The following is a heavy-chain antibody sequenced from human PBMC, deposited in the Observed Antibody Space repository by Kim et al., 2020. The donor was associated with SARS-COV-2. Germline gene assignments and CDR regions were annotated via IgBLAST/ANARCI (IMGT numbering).Heavy chain of an antibody. Sequence: GGSLRLSCAASGFTFAIYSMNWVRQAPGKGLEWVSYIRSSGSNIFFAESVKGRFAISRDIAKNSLYLQMNSLRVEDTAVYYCARERRAYSGMYFDSFDMWGQGTMVAVSS. V-gene: IGHV3-48*04. CDR1: GFTFAIYS. CDR2: IRSSGSNI. CDR3: ARERRAYSGMYFDSFDM. D-gene: IGHD1-26*01. J-gene: IGHJ3*02.